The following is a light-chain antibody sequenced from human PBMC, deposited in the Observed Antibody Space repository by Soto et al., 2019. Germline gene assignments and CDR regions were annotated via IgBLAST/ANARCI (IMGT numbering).Light chain of an antibody. CDR3: QQRGT. J-gene: IGKJ2*02. CDR1: QSVSASF. V-gene: IGKV3-20*01. Sequence: EIVLTQSPGTLSLSPGETATLSCRASQSVSASFLAWYQQKPGQAPRRLIYGASSRATGSPDRFSGSASGTDFPLNISRLEPEDAAVYYCQQRGTFGHGTKLELK. CDR2: GAS.